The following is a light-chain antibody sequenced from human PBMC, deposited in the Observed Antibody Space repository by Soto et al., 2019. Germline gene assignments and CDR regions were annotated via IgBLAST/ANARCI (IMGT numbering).Light chain of an antibody. CDR1: QTISSW. Sequence: DIQMTQSPSTLSGSVGDRVTITCRASQTISSWLSWYQQKPGKAPKLLIYKAYSLESGVPSRFSGSGSGTEFTLTISSLQPDDFATYYCQQYNSYSRTFGQGTQVDNK. CDR3: QQYNSYSRT. CDR2: KAY. J-gene: IGKJ1*01. V-gene: IGKV1-5*03.